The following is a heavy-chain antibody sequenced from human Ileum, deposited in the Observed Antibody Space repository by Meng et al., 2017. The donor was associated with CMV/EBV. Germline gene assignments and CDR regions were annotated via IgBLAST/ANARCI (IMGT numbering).Heavy chain of an antibody. CDR1: GLNFYSYA. J-gene: IGHJ6*02. CDR2: ISGNGAST. CDR3: AKDPSPISYAMDV. Sequence: GGSLRLSCVASGLNFYSYAMSWVRQAPGKGLEWVSVISGNGASTHYADSVRGRFTISRDNSKKTLYLQMNTLRGEDTAVYYCAKDPSPISYAMDVWGQGTTVTVSS. D-gene: IGHD3-9*01. V-gene: IGHV3-23*01.